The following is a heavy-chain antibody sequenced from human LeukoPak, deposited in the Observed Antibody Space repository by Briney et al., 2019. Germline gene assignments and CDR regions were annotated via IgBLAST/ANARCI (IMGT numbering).Heavy chain of an antibody. Sequence: GGSLRLSCAASGFTFSIYSMNWVRQAPGKGLEWVSSISSSSSYIYYADSVKGRFTIYRDNAKNSLNLQMNSLRAEDTAVYYCARVGYYYDSSGYYSLFDYWGQGTLVTVSS. V-gene: IGHV3-21*01. J-gene: IGHJ4*02. CDR2: ISSSSSYI. D-gene: IGHD3-22*01. CDR3: ARVGYYYDSSGYYSLFDY. CDR1: GFTFSIYS.